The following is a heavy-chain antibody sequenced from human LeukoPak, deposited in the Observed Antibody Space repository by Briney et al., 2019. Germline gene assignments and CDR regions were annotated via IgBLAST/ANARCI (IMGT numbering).Heavy chain of an antibody. CDR3: AKGAGYDSTGHYHYFDY. J-gene: IGHJ4*02. CDR1: GFTFSNYG. V-gene: IGHV3-23*01. D-gene: IGHD3-22*01. CDR2: ISGSGGST. Sequence: QPGGSLRLSCAASGFTFSNYGMSWVRQAPGKGLEWVSVISGSGGSTYYADFVEGRFTISRDNSKNTLYLQMNSLSAEDTAVYYCAKGAGYDSTGHYHYFDYWGQGTLVTVSS.